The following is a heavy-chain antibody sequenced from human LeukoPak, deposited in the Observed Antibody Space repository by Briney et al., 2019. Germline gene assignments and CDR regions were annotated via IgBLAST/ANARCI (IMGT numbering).Heavy chain of an antibody. CDR2: INPNSGDT. CDR1: GYTFTGYY. V-gene: IGHV1-2*02. J-gene: IGHJ5*02. Sequence: ASVKVSCKASGYTFTGYYMHWVRQAPGQGLEWMGWINPNSGDTNYAQKFQGRVTMTRDTSISTAYMELSRLRSDDTAVYYCARGGYSGIKYNWFDPWGQGTLVTVSS. D-gene: IGHD5-12*01. CDR3: ARGGYSGIKYNWFDP.